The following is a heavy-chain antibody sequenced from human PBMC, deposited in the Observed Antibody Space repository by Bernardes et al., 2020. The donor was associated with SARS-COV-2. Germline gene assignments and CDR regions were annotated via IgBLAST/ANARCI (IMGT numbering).Heavy chain of an antibody. CDR1: GFYA. D-gene: IGHD2-8*02. CDR2: ITDHGYDA. J-gene: IGHJ4*02. Sequence: GGSLRLSCGASGFYAMSWVRRAPGKGLEWVSTITDHGYDAWYADSVRGWFTISRNNSRNTLSLQMYSLRVEDTAIYSCAYFGPEYPNTRHEYCRLWGQGTLVTVSS. V-gene: IGHV3-23*01. CDR3: AYFGPEYPNTRHEYCRL.